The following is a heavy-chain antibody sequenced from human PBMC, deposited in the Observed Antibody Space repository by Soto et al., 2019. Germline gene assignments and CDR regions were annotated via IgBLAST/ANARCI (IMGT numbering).Heavy chain of an antibody. CDR2: INHSGST. J-gene: IGHJ4*02. CDR1: GGSISSGGYS. CDR3: ARGSLNYYDSSGYYYPRPYVY. Sequence: SETLSLTCAVSGGSISSGGYSWSWIRQPPGKGLEWIGYINHSGSTNYNPSLKSRVTISVDTSKNQFSLKLSSVTAADTAVYYCARGSLNYYDSSGYYYPRPYVYWGQGTLVTVSS. V-gene: IGHV4-30-2*01. D-gene: IGHD3-22*01.